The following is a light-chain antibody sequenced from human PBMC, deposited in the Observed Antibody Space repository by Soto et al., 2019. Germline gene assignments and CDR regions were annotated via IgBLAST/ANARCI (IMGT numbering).Light chain of an antibody. Sequence: QSALTQPASVSGSPGQSIAISCTGTSSDVGGYNYVSWYQQHPGKAPKLMVYDVSNRPSGVSNRFSGSKSGNTASLTISGLRAEDEADYYCSSYTSRSNYVFGTGTKVTVL. V-gene: IGLV2-14*01. CDR2: DVS. J-gene: IGLJ1*01. CDR1: SSDVGGYNY. CDR3: SSYTSRSNYV.